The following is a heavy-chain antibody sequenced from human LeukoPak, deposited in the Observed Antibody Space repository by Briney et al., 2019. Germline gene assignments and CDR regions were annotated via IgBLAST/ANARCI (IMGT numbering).Heavy chain of an antibody. D-gene: IGHD2-15*01. Sequence: PGGSLRLSCAASGFTFDDYGMSWVRQAPGKGLEWVSGINWNGGGTGYADSVKGRFTISRDNAKNSLYLQTNSLRAEDTALYYCARGKAAATHYYYYMDVWGKGTTVTVSS. CDR3: ARGKAAATHYYYYMDV. CDR2: INWNGGGT. J-gene: IGHJ6*03. CDR1: GFTFDDYG. V-gene: IGHV3-20*04.